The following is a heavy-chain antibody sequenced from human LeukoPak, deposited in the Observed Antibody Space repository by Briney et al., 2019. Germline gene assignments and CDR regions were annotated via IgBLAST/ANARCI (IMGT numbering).Heavy chain of an antibody. D-gene: IGHD3-22*01. CDR3: ARDEGYYYDSSGYYLFDY. Sequence: GGSLRLSCAASGFTFSSYWMSWVRQAPGEGLEWVANIKQDGSEKYYVDSVKGRFTISRDNAKNSLYLQMNSLRAEDTAVYYCARDEGYYYDSSGYYLFDYWGQGTLVTVSS. V-gene: IGHV3-7*01. CDR1: GFTFSSYW. J-gene: IGHJ4*02. CDR2: IKQDGSEK.